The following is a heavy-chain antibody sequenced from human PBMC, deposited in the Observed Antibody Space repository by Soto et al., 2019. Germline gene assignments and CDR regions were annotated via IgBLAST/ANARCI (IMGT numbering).Heavy chain of an antibody. V-gene: IGHV4-59*08. CDR2: IYYSGST. D-gene: IGHD3-10*01. CDR1: GGSISSYY. CDR3: ARGYYGSGSYYLDY. Sequence: QVQLQESGPGLVKPSETLSLTCTVSGGSISSYYWSWIRQPPGKGLEWIGYIYYSGSTNYNPSPKSRVTISVDTSKNQFSLKLSSVTAADTAVYYCARGYYGSGSYYLDYWGQGTLVTVSS. J-gene: IGHJ4*02.